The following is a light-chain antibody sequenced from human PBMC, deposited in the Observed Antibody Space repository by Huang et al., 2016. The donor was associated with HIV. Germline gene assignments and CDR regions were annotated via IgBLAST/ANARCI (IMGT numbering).Light chain of an antibody. Sequence: DIQMTQSPSSLSASVGDIVTITCQASQDIGKYLTWYQQKPGQVPKLLIFDASNLETGVPSRCSGSGSGTDFTFTITTLQPEDIATYYCQHYDSLPPWTFGQGTRVQI. CDR3: QHYDSLPPWT. CDR1: QDIGKY. CDR2: DAS. V-gene: IGKV1-33*01. J-gene: IGKJ1*01.